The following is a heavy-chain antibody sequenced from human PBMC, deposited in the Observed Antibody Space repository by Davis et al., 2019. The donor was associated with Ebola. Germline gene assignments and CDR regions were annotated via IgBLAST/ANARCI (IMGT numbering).Heavy chain of an antibody. Sequence: AGSLTLSCAASRFTFSNHWMHWVRQAPGKGLEWVSSISSSSSYIYYADSVKGRFTIFRDNAKNSLYLQMNSLRAEDTAVYYCTRGYGWTDYWGQGTLVTVSS. CDR1: RFTFSNHW. CDR2: ISSSSSYI. J-gene: IGHJ4*02. D-gene: IGHD5-18*01. V-gene: IGHV3-21*04. CDR3: TRGYGWTDY.